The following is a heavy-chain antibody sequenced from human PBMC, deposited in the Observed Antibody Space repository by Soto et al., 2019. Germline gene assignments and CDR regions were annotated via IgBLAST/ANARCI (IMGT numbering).Heavy chain of an antibody. CDR3: ARGYDSSGYYLDDAFDI. V-gene: IGHV4-31*03. J-gene: IGHJ3*02. CDR1: GGSISSGGYY. CDR2: IYYSGST. Sequence: PSETLSLTCTVSGGSISSGGYYWSWIRQHPGKGLGWIGYIYYSGSTYYNPSLKSRVTISVDTSKNQFSLKLSSATAADTAVYYCARGYDSSGYYLDDAFDIWGQGTMVT. D-gene: IGHD3-22*01.